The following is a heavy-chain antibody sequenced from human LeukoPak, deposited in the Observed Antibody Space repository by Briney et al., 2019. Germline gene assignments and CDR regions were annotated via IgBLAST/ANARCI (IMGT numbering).Heavy chain of an antibody. J-gene: IGHJ5*02. CDR2: IYYSGST. CDR1: GGSISSYY. Sequence: SETLSLTCTVSGGSISSYYWSWIRQPPGKGLEWIGYIYYSGSTNYNPSLKSRVTISVDTSKNQFSLKLSSVTAADTAVYYCARERLGYSGWFDPWGQGTLVTVSS. CDR3: ARERLGYSGWFDP. D-gene: IGHD2-15*01. V-gene: IGHV4-59*01.